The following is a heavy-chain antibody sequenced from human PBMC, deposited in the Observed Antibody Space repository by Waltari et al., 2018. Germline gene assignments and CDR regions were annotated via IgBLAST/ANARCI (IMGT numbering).Heavy chain of an antibody. J-gene: IGHJ4*02. D-gene: IGHD3-22*01. V-gene: IGHV3-7*01. Sequence: EVQLVESGGGLVQPGGSLRLSCAASGFTFSSYWMSWVRQAPGKGLEWVANIKQDGSEKYYVDSVKGRFTISRDNAKNSLYLQMNSLRAEDTAVYYCASNGLYYDSSGYPPPEDYWGQGTLVTVSS. CDR2: IKQDGSEK. CDR1: GFTFSSYW. CDR3: ASNGLYYDSSGYPPPEDY.